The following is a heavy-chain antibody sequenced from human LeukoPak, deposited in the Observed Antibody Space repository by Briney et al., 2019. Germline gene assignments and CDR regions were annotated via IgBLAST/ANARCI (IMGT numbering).Heavy chain of an antibody. V-gene: IGHV1-3*01. J-gene: IGHJ4*02. CDR3: ARARLYYYDSSGYCDY. CDR2: INAGNGNT. CDR1: GYTFTSYA. Sequence: ASVKVSCKASGYTFTSYAMHWVRQAPGQRLEWMGWINAGNGNTKYSQKFQGRVTITRDTSASTAYMELSSLRSEDTAVYYCARARLYYYDSSGYCDYWGQGTLVTVSS. D-gene: IGHD3-22*01.